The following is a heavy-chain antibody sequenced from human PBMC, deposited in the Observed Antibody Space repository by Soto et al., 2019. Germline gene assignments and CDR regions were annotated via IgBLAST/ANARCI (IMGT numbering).Heavy chain of an antibody. J-gene: IGHJ3*02. Sequence: SETLSLTCAVYGESFSGHIWTWIRQTPGKGLQWIGQINHSGSASYNPSLKSRVTISVHTSNSQFSLELSSVTAADTAVYYCARGDYHDTSGPFSDVFDIWGPGTMVTV. D-gene: IGHD3-22*01. CDR2: INHSGSA. CDR1: GESFSGHI. CDR3: ARGDYHDTSGPFSDVFDI. V-gene: IGHV4-34*01.